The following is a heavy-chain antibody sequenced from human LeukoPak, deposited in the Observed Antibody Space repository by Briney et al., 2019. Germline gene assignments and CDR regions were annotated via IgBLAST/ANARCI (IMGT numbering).Heavy chain of an antibody. D-gene: IGHD3-22*01. J-gene: IGHJ4*02. CDR1: GFTFSSYG. V-gene: IGHV3-30*18. CDR2: IWYGGSSK. CDR3: AKEGYYDSSGYGDYFDY. Sequence: GRSLRLSCAASGFTFSSYGMHWVRQAPGKGLEWVAVIWYGGSSKYYADSVKGRFTISRDNSKNTLYLQMNSLRAEDTAVYYCAKEGYYDSSGYGDYFDYWGQGTLVTVSS.